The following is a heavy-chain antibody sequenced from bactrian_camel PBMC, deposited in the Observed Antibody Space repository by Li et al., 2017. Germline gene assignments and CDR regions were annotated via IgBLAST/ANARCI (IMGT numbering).Heavy chain of an antibody. V-gene: IGHV3S53*01. CDR3: AAEDQAPWDMGWICNYNS. CDR2: VDSNGVT. J-gene: IGHJ4*01. Sequence: HVQLVESGGGSVQAGGSLTLSCSASESTYRSICMAWFRQAPGSQRETVATVDSNGVTKVAGFVKGRFTLSKDNAKNTLYLRMDNLKPEDTALYTCAAEDQAPWDMGWICNYNSWGQGTQVTVS. CDR1: ESTYRSIC. D-gene: IGHD3*01.